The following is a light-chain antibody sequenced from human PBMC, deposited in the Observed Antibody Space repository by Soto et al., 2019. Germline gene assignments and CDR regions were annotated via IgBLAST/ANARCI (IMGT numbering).Light chain of an antibody. Sequence: QSVLTQPASVSGSPGQSITISCTGTSSDIGSYNYVAWYQQFPGKTPKLIIYEVRNRPSGVSFRFSGSKSGNTASLTICGLQDEEEADHYSTSYRGSGTASVFG. CDR2: EVR. V-gene: IGLV2-14*01. J-gene: IGLJ2*01. CDR1: SSDIGSYNY. CDR3: TSYRGSGTASV.